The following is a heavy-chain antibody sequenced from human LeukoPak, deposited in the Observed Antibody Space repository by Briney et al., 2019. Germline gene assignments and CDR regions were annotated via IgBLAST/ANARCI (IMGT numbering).Heavy chain of an antibody. CDR2: IYYSGSS. Sequence: SSETLSLTCNVSGGSISGYHWSWIRQPPGKGLEWLGYIYYSGSSNYNPSLKSRVTMSADTSKNQFSLKLSSVTAADTAVYYCARVPRSYYYYYCMEVWGKGTTVTVSS. CDR3: ARVPRSYYYYYCMEV. CDR1: GGSISGYH. V-gene: IGHV4-59*01. J-gene: IGHJ6*03.